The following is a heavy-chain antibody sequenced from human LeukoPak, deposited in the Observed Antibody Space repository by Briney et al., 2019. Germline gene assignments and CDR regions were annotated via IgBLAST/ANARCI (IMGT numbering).Heavy chain of an antibody. CDR1: GYTFTSNG. V-gene: IGHV1-18*01. Sequence: ASVKVSCKASGYTFTSNGISWVRQAPAQGLEWMGWISAYNGNTNYAQKLQGRVTMTTDTSTSTAYMELRGLRSDDTAVYYCARYIVVVPAAIRPNYYYYYGMDVWGQGTTVTVSS. CDR2: ISAYNGNT. CDR3: ARYIVVVPAAIRPNYYYYYGMDV. D-gene: IGHD2-2*01. J-gene: IGHJ6*02.